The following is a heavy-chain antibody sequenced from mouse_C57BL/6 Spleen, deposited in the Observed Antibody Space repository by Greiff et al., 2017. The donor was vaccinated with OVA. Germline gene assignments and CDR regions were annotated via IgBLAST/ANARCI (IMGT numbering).Heavy chain of an antibody. CDR3: ARRGSSYDAWFAD. D-gene: IGHD1-1*01. Sequence: QVQLQQPGAELVKPGASVKLSCKASGYTFTSYWMQWVKQRPGQGLEWIGEIDPSDSYTNYNQKFKGKATLTVDTSSSTAYMQLSSLTSEDSAVYYCARRGSSYDAWFADWGQGTLVTVSA. CDR2: IDPSDSYT. V-gene: IGHV1-50*01. CDR1: GYTFTSYW. J-gene: IGHJ3*01.